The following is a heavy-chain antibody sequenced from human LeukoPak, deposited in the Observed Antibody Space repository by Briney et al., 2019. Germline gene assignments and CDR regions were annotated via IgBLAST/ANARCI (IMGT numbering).Heavy chain of an antibody. V-gene: IGHV3-7*01. CDR2: INKDGSEK. CDR3: ARDKVTY. CDR1: GFTFSNYW. Sequence: GGSLRLSCAASGFTFSNYWMSWVRQAPGKGLEWVAHINKDGSEKYYVDSVKGRFAISRDNAKNSLYLQMNSLRVEDTAVYYCARDKVTYWGRGTLVAVSS. J-gene: IGHJ4*02.